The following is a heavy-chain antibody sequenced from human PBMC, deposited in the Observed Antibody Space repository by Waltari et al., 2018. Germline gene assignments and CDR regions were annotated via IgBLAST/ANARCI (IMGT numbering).Heavy chain of an antibody. CDR2: IYYSGGT. D-gene: IGHD3-22*01. V-gene: IGHV4-39*01. CDR1: GGSISSSSYY. Sequence: QLQLQESGPGLVKPSETLSLTCTVSGGSISSSSYYWGWIRQPPGKGLEWLGSIYYSGGTDYNPSLKSRVTISVDTSKNQCSLKLSSVTAADTAVYYCAMSLNYYDSSGYPGDYYYYGMDVWGQGTTVTVSS. CDR3: AMSLNYYDSSGYPGDYYYYGMDV. J-gene: IGHJ6*02.